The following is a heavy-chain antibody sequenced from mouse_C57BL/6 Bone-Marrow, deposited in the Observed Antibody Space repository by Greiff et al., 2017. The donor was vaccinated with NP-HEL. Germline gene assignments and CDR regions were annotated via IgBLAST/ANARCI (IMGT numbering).Heavy chain of an antibody. Sequence: QVQLQQPEAELVKPGASVKMSCKASGYTFTSYWITWVKRRPGQGLEWIGDIYPGSGSTNYNEKFKSKATLTVDTTSSTAYMHLSSLTSEDSAVYYCAMGGWYFDVCGTGTTVTVSS. CDR3: AMGGWYFDV. CDR1: GYTFTSYW. J-gene: IGHJ1*03. V-gene: IGHV1-55*01. CDR2: IYPGSGST.